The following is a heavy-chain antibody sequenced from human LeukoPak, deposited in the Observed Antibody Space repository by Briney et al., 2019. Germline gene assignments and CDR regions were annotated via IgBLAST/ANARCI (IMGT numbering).Heavy chain of an antibody. CDR3: AELGITMIGGV. V-gene: IGHV3-7*01. CDR1: GFTFSSYW. D-gene: IGHD3-10*02. CDR2: IKQDGSEK. J-gene: IGHJ6*04. Sequence: GGSLRLSCAASGFTFSSYWMSWVRQAPGKGLEWVVNIKQDGSEKYYADSGKGRSTISRDNAKNSLYLQMNSLRAEDTAVYYCAELGITMIGGVWGKGTTVTISS.